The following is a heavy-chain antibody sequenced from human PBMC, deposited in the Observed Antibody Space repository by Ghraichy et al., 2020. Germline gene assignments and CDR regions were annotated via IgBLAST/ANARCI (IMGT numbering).Heavy chain of an antibody. D-gene: IGHD2-2*01. J-gene: IGHJ4*02. V-gene: IGHV3-30*18. CDR2: ISYDGSNK. CDR3: AKYNQGYAY. Sequence: GESLNISCAASGFTFSNYGMHWVRQAPGKGLEWVTVISYDGSNKYYADSVKGRFTISRDNSKNTLYLQMNSLRAEDTAVYYCAKYNQGYAYWGQGTLVTVSS. CDR1: GFTFSNYG.